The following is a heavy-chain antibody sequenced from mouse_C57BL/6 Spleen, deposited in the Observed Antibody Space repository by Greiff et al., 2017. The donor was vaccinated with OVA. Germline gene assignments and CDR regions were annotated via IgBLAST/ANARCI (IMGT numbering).Heavy chain of an antibody. V-gene: IGHV5-6*01. J-gene: IGHJ2*01. CDR3: ARLDYFDY. Sequence: EVQLVESGGDLVKPGGSLKLSCAASGFTFSSYGMSWVRQTPDKRLEWVATISSGGSYTYYPDSVKGRFTLSRDNAKNTLYLQMSRLKSDDTAMYYCARLDYFDYWGQGTTLTVSS. CDR1: GFTFSSYG. CDR2: ISSGGSYT.